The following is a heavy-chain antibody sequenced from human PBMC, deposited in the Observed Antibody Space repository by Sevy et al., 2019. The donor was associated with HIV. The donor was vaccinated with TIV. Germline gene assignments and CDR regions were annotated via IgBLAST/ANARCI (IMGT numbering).Heavy chain of an antibody. D-gene: IGHD6-13*01. CDR1: GFTFSSYW. CDR2: IKQDGSEK. Sequence: GESLKISCAASGFTFSSYWMSWVRQAPGKGLEWVANIKQDGSEKYYVDSVKGRFTISRDNAKNSLYLQMNSLRAEDTAVYYCARDRNSSSWYGYYYYYGMDVWGQGTTVTVSS. CDR3: ARDRNSSSWYGYYYYYGMDV. V-gene: IGHV3-7*03. J-gene: IGHJ6*02.